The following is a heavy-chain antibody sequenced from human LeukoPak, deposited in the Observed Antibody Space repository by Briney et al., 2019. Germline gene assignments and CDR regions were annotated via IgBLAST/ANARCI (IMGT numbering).Heavy chain of an antibody. D-gene: IGHD1-7*01. CDR2: IRSDGSNK. V-gene: IGHV3-30*02. CDR1: GFTFSTYG. J-gene: IGHJ3*02. Sequence: GGSLRLSCAASGFTFSTYGMHWVRQAPGKGLEWVTFIRSDGSNKYYADSVKGRFTISRDNAKNTLYLQMNSLRVEDTAVYYCAREGWNYDDAFDIWGPGTMVTVSS. CDR3: AREGWNYDDAFDI.